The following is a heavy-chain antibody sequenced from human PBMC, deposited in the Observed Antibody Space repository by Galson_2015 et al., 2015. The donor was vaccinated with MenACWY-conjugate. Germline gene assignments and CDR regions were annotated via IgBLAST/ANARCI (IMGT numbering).Heavy chain of an antibody. D-gene: IGHD5-18*01. J-gene: IGHJ4*02. V-gene: IGHV1-18*01. CDR3: ARDQGWVTPPPPDFDY. CDR2: ISAYNGNT. Sequence: SVKVSCKASGYTFTSYGISWVRQAPGQGLEWMGWISAYNGNTNYAQKLQGRVTMTTDTSTSTAYMELRSLRSDDTAVYYCARDQGWVTPPPPDFDYWGQGTLVTVSS. CDR1: GYTFTSYG.